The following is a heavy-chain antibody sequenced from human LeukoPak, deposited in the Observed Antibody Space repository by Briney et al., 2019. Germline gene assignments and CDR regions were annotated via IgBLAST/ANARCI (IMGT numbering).Heavy chain of an antibody. CDR2: IYSDDST. V-gene: IGHV3-53*01. J-gene: IGHJ4*02. Sequence: GGSLRLSCAASGFTVSSNYMSGVRQAPGKGLEWVSVIYSDDSTYYADAVKGRFTISRDNSKNTLFLQMNSLRAEDTAVYYCARGDEFDYWGQGTLVAVSS. CDR3: ARGDEFDY. CDR1: GFTVSSNY.